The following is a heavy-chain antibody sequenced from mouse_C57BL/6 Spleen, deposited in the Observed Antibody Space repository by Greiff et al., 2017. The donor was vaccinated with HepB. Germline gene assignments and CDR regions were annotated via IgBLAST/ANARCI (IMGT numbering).Heavy chain of an antibody. CDR3: ASEMVTTLYYYAIDY. CDR1: GYSFTDYN. CDR2: INPNYGTT. V-gene: IGHV1-39*01. D-gene: IGHD2-1*01. Sequence: SGPELVKPGASVKISCKASGYSFTDYNMNWVKQSNGKSLEWIGVINPNYGTTSYNQKFKGKATLTVDQSSSTAYMQLNSLTSEDSAVYYCASEMVTTLYYYAIDYWGQGTSVTVSS. J-gene: IGHJ4*01.